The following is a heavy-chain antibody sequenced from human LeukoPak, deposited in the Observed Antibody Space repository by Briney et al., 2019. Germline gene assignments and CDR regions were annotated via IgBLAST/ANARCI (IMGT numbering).Heavy chain of an antibody. Sequence: PSETLSLTCTVSGGSISSSSYSWGWIRQPPGKGLEWIGSIYYSGSTYYNPSLKSRVTISVDTSKNQFSLKLSSVTAADTAVYYCARTAQWLAARYFQHWGQGTLVTVSS. V-gene: IGHV4-39*01. CDR3: ARTAQWLAARYFQH. J-gene: IGHJ1*01. CDR2: IYYSGST. D-gene: IGHD6-19*01. CDR1: GGSISSSSYS.